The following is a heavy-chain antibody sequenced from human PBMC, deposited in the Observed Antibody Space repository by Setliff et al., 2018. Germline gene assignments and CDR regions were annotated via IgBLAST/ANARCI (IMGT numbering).Heavy chain of an antibody. CDR2: FYTSGIT. V-gene: IGHV4-61*09. J-gene: IGHJ6*03. CDR3: ARLGTTIPTSGTWTYYYYYYMDV. D-gene: IGHD2-21*01. CDR1: GGSISSGSYY. Sequence: SETLSLTCTVSGGSISSGSYYWTWIRQPAGKGLEWIGHFYTSGITSYNPSLKSRVTISVDTSKNQFSLKVSSVTAADTAVYYCARLGTTIPTSGTWTYYYYYYMDVWGKGTTVTVSS.